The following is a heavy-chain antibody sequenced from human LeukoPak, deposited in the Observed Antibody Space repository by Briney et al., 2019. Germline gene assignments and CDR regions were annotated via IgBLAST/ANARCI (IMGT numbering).Heavy chain of an antibody. CDR2: MNHSGRS. Sequence: PSETLSLTCAVYGGSFSGYYWNWIRQPPGKGLEWIGEMNHSGRSNYSPSLKSRVTISVDTSKKQFSLKLSSVAAADTAVYYCARAAREMATTPDFDYWGQGTLVTVSS. V-gene: IGHV4-34*01. CDR3: ARAAREMATTPDFDY. CDR1: GGSFSGYY. J-gene: IGHJ4*02. D-gene: IGHD5-24*01.